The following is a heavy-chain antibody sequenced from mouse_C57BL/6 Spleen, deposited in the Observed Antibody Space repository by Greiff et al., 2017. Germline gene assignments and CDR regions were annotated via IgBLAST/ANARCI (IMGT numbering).Heavy chain of an antibody. CDR1: GYTFTSYW. V-gene: IGHV1-69*01. CDR2: IDPSDSYT. CDR3: ARAYYSNYVLAY. J-gene: IGHJ3*01. D-gene: IGHD2-5*01. Sequence: QVQLQQPGAELVMPGASVKLSCKASGYTFTSYWMHWVKQRPGQGLEWIGEIDPSDSYTNYNQKFKGKSTLTVDKSSSTAYMQLSSLTSEDSAVYYCARAYYSNYVLAYWGQGTLVTVSA.